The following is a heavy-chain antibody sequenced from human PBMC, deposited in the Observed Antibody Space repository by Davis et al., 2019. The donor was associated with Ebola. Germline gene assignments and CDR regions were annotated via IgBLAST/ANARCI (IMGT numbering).Heavy chain of an antibody. CDR2: ISSSSRSI. CDR1: GFTFSYYY. D-gene: IGHD2-15*01. J-gene: IGHJ4*02. V-gene: IGHV3-11*01. CDR3: AKVPIVVVVAATQYFDY. Sequence: GESLKISCAASGFTFSYYYMSWIRQAPGKGLEWVSYISSSSRSIYYADSVKGRFTISRDNAKNSLYLQMNSLRAEDTAVYYCAKVPIVVVVAATQYFDYWGQGTLVTVSS.